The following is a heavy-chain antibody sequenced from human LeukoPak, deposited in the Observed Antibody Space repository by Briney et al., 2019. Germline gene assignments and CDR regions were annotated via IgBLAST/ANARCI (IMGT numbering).Heavy chain of an antibody. CDR3: ATAKAAGTTSYYGMDV. CDR1: GYTLTELS. Sequence: GASVKVSCKVSGYTLTELSMHWVRQAPGKGLEWMGGFDPEDGETIYAQKFQGRVTMTEDTSTDTAYMELSSLRSEDMAVYYCATAKAAGTTSYYGMDVWGQGTTVTVSS. V-gene: IGHV1-24*01. CDR2: FDPEDGET. D-gene: IGHD1-1*01. J-gene: IGHJ6*02.